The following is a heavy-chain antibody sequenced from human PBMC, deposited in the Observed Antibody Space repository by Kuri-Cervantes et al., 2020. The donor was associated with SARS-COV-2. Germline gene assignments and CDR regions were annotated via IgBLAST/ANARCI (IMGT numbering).Heavy chain of an antibody. CDR3: ARGPVIVGDTRRRVLDY. Sequence: ESLKISCTVSGGAISSSSYYWGWIRQPPGKGLEWIGSIYYSGSTYYNPSLKSRVTISVDTSKNQFSLKLSSVTAADTAVYYCARGPVIVGDTRRRVLDYWGQGTLVTVSS. CDR2: IYYSGST. CDR1: GGAISSSSYY. V-gene: IGHV4-39*01. D-gene: IGHD1-26*01. J-gene: IGHJ4*02.